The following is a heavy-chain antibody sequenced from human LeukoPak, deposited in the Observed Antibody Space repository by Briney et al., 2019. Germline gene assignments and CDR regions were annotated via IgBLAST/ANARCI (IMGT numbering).Heavy chain of an antibody. Sequence: ASVKVSCKASGYTFTSYDINWVRQATGQGLEWMGWMNSNSGNTGYAQKFQGRVTMTRNTSISTAYMELSSLRSEDTAVYYCARGPRDDSSGFRQGWFDAWGQGTLVTVSS. V-gene: IGHV1-8*01. D-gene: IGHD3-22*01. CDR2: MNSNSGNT. CDR3: ARGPRDDSSGFRQGWFDA. CDR1: GYTFTSYD. J-gene: IGHJ5*02.